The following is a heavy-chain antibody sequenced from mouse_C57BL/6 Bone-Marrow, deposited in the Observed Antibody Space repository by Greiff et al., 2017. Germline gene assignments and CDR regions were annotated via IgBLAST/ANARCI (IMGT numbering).Heavy chain of an antibody. CDR2: INPGSGGT. V-gene: IGHV1-54*01. CDR1: GYAFTNYL. Sequence: QVQLQQSGAELVRPGTSVKVSCKASGYAFTNYLIEWVKQRPGQGLEWIGVINPGSGGTNYNEKFKGKATLTADKSSSTAYMQLSSLTSEDSAVYFCAREGDYGSSFYWYFEDWGTGTTVTVSS. CDR3: AREGDYGSSFYWYFED. J-gene: IGHJ1*03. D-gene: IGHD1-1*01.